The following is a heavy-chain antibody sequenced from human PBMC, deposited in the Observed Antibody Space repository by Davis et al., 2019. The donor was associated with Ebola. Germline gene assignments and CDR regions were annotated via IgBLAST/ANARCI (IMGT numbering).Heavy chain of an antibody. Sequence: PGGSLRLSCTASGFTFSNYAMHWVRQAPGKGLEWVAVISYDGNTKYYADSVKGRFTVSRDSFKSTLYLQMDSLRAEDTAVYYCAKETRNYLYTSSRLAYFYYGFNVWGQGTTVTVPS. CDR2: ISYDGNTK. V-gene: IGHV3-30-3*01. D-gene: IGHD6-13*01. CDR1: GFTFSNYA. J-gene: IGHJ6*02. CDR3: AKETRNYLYTSSRLAYFYYGFNV.